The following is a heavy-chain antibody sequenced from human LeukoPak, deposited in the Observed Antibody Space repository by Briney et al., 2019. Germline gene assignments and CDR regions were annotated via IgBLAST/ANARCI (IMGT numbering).Heavy chain of an antibody. J-gene: IGHJ6*02. CDR1: GFTFSSYA. CDR3: AKVSRAITGTNYYGMDV. CDR2: ISGSGGST. D-gene: IGHD1-20*01. V-gene: IGHV3-23*01. Sequence: PGGSPRLSCAASGFTFSSYALSWVRQAPGKGLEWVSAISGSGGSTYYADSVKGRFTISRDNSKNTLYLQMNSLRAEDTAVYYCAKVSRAITGTNYYGMDVWGQGTTVTVSS.